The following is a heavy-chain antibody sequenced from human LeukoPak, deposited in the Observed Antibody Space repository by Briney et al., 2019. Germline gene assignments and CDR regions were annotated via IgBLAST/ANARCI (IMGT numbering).Heavy chain of an antibody. CDR2: ISGSGGST. CDR1: GFTFSSYA. CDR3: AKVVRITIFGVVTRNGYYFDY. Sequence: GGSLRLSCAASGFTFSSYAMSWVRQAPGKGLEWVSAISGSGGSTYYADSVKGRFTISRDNSKNTLYLQMNSLRAEDTAVYYCAKVVRITIFGVVTRNGYYFDYWGQGTLVTVSS. V-gene: IGHV3-23*01. D-gene: IGHD3-3*01. J-gene: IGHJ4*02.